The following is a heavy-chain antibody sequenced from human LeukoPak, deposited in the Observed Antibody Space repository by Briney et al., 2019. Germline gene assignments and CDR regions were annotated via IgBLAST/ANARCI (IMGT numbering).Heavy chain of an antibody. CDR2: ISGSGGSA. Sequence: GGSLRLSCAASGFTFSSYAMSWVRQAPGKGLEWVSAISGSGGSAYYADSVKGRFTISRDNSKNTLYLQMNSLRAEETAVYYCAKGAAAGTNWYFDLWGRGTLVTVSS. D-gene: IGHD6-13*01. CDR1: GFTFSSYA. V-gene: IGHV3-23*01. CDR3: AKGAAAGTNWYFDL. J-gene: IGHJ2*01.